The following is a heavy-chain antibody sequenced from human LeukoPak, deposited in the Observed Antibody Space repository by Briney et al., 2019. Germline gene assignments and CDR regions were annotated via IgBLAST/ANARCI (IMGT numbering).Heavy chain of an antibody. V-gene: IGHV3-20*04. J-gene: IGHJ4*02. D-gene: IGHD2-2*01. CDR3: ARGPALYCTSSSCLDGVD. CDR2: INWNGGST. CDR1: GFTFDDYG. Sequence: GGSLRLSCAASGFTFDDYGMSWVRQAPGKGLEWVSGINWNGGSTGYADSVKGRFTVSRDNAKDSLFLQMRSLRDEDTAVYYCARGPALYCTSSSCLDGVDWGQGTLVSVSS.